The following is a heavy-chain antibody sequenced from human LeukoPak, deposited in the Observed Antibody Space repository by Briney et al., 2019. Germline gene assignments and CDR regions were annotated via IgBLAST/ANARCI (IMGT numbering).Heavy chain of an antibody. V-gene: IGHV4-38-2*02. CDR2: ISHSGTT. J-gene: IGHJ4*02. CDR3: ARDYGHYFDY. CDR1: GYSISSGYY. Sequence: SETLSLTCAVSGYSISSGYYWGWIRQPPGKGLEWIASISHSGTTYYNPSLESRVTISVDTSKNQFSLNLNSVTAADTAVYYCARDYGHYFDYWGQGTLVIVSS. D-gene: IGHD3-10*01.